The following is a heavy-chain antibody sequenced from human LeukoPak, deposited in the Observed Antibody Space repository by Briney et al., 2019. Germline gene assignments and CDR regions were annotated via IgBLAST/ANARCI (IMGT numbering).Heavy chain of an antibody. CDR3: ARGDLYDSSAPDY. D-gene: IGHD3-22*01. V-gene: IGHV4-31*03. J-gene: IGHJ4*02. CDR1: GGSISSGGYY. CDR2: IYYSGST. Sequence: SQTLSLTCTVSGGSISSGGYYWSWIRQHPGKGLEWIGYIYYSGSTYYNPSFKGRVTISVDTSKNQFSLKLSSVTAADTAVYYCARGDLYDSSAPDYWRQGTLVTVSS.